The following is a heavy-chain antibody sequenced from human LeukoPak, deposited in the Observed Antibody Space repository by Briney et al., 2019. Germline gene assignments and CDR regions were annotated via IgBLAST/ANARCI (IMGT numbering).Heavy chain of an antibody. D-gene: IGHD3-10*01. CDR3: ARDLRLFHYGSGSRLFDP. V-gene: IGHV4-4*02. CDR2: IYHSGST. J-gene: IGHJ5*02. Sequence: SETLSLTCAVSGGSISSSNWWSWVRQPPGKGLEWIGEIYHSGSTNYNPSLKSRVTISVDTSKNQFSLKLSSVTAADTAVYYCARDLRLFHYGSGSRLFDPWGQGTLVTVSS. CDR1: GGSISSSNW.